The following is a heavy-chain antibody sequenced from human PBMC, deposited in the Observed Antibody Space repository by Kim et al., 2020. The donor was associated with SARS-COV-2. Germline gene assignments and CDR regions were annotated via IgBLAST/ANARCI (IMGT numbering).Heavy chain of an antibody. CDR1: GFTFSNAW. CDR2: IKSKTDGGTT. J-gene: IGHJ4*02. D-gene: IGHD6-19*01. V-gene: IGHV3-15*01. Sequence: GGSLRLSCAASGFTFSNAWMSWVRQAPGKGLEWVGRIKSKTDGGTTDYAAPVKGRFTISRDDSKNTLYLQMNSLKTEDTAVYYCTTDPRLAGTDTYWGQGTLVTVSS. CDR3: TTDPRLAGTDTY.